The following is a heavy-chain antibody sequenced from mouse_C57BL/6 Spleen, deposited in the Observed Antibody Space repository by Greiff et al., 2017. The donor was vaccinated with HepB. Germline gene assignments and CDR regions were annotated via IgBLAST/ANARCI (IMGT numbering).Heavy chain of an antibody. D-gene: IGHD4-1*02. CDR3: AREGSTGTDAMDY. Sequence: DVQLQESGPGLVKPSQSLSLTCSVTGYSITSGYYWNWIRQFPGNKLEWMGYISYDGSNNYNPSLKNRISITRDTSKNQFFLKLNSVTTEDTATYYCAREGSTGTDAMDYWGQGTSVTVSS. V-gene: IGHV3-6*01. J-gene: IGHJ4*01. CDR1: GYSITSGYY. CDR2: ISYDGSN.